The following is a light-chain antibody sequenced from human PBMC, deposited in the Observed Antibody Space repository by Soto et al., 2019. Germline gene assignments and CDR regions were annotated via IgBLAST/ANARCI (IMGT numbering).Light chain of an antibody. J-gene: IGKJ3*01. CDR3: QQYGNSPVFT. CDR2: ATS. CDR1: QSVSSSY. Sequence: EIVLTQSPGTLSLSPGERATLSCRASQSVSSSYLAWYQQKHGQAPRLLIYATSNRATGIPDRFSGSGSGADFSLTISRLEPEDFAVYYCQQYGNSPVFTFGPGTKVDIK. V-gene: IGKV3-20*01.